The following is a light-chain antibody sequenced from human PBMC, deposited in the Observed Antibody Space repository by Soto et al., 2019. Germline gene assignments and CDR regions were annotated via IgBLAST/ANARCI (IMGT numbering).Light chain of an antibody. V-gene: IGKV3-11*01. Sequence: EIVLTQSPATLSLSPGGRATLSCRASQSVSSYLAWYQQKPGQAPRLLIFDASNRATGIPARFSGSGSGTDFTLTISSLEPEDFAVYYCQQRSNWPPTFGQGTPLDIK. CDR1: QSVSSY. J-gene: IGKJ2*01. CDR2: DAS. CDR3: QQRSNWPPT.